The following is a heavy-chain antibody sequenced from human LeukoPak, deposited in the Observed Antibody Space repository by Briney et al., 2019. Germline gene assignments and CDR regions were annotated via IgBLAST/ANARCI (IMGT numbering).Heavy chain of an antibody. Sequence: PGGSLRLSCAASGFTFSSYSMNWVRQAPGKGLGWVSSISSSSSYIYYADSVKGRFTISRDNAKKSLYLQMNSLRVEDTAVYYCARDTWTTVTHIFDYWGQGTLVTVSS. D-gene: IGHD4-17*01. CDR3: ARDTWTTVTHIFDY. CDR2: ISSSSSYI. J-gene: IGHJ4*02. CDR1: GFTFSSYS. V-gene: IGHV3-21*01.